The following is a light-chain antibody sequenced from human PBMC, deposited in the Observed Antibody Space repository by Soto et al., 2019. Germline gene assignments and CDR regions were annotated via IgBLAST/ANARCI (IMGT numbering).Light chain of an antibody. Sequence: EIVLTQSPGTLSLPPGERATLSCRASQSVSSSYLAWYQRKPGQGPRLLIYDASSRATGIPDKFSGSGSGTDVTLTINSVEREDFAVYYCQQYGSSPRTFGQGTKVEIK. CDR1: QSVSSSY. CDR2: DAS. V-gene: IGKV3-20*01. J-gene: IGKJ1*01. CDR3: QQYGSSPRT.